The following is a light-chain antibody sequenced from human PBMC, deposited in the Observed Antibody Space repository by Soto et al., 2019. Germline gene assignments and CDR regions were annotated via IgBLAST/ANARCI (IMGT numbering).Light chain of an antibody. CDR1: SSDVGGYNY. J-gene: IGLJ2*01. CDR3: SSHASSNTQV. CDR2: DVS. Sequence: QSALTQPASVSGSPGQSITVSCIGTSSDVGGYNYVSWYQQHPGKAPKLMIHDVSNRPSGVSNRFSGSKSGNTASLTISGLQAEDEAYYYCSSHASSNTQVFGGGTKLTVL. V-gene: IGLV2-14*01.